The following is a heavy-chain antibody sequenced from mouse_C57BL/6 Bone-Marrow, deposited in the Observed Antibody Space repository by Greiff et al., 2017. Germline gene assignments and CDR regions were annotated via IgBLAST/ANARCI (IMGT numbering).Heavy chain of an antibody. CDR2: IYPRSGNT. J-gene: IGHJ1*03. CDR1: GYTFTSYG. Sequence: VQLQQSGAELARPGASVKLSCKASGYTFTSYGISWVKQRTGQGLEWIGEIYPRSGNTYYNQKFKGKATLTVDKSYSTAYMELRSLSCVDSAVYYCARAMNYCGCPYWDMDVWGTGTTGTVSS. V-gene: IGHV1-81*01. CDR3: ARAMNYCGCPYWDMDV. D-gene: IGHD2-2*01.